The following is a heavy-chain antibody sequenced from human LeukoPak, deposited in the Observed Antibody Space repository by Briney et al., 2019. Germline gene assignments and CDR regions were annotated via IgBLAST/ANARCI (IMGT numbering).Heavy chain of an antibody. Sequence: PGGSLRLSCAASGFTFSSYWMHWVRQAPGKGLVWVSRINSDGSSTSYADSVKDRFTISRDNAKNTVYLQMNSLRAEDTAVYYCAGYYDSSGYYRNQAFDIWGQGTMVTVSS. J-gene: IGHJ3*02. V-gene: IGHV3-74*01. CDR1: GFTFSSYW. CDR3: AGYYDSSGYYRNQAFDI. D-gene: IGHD3-22*01. CDR2: INSDGSST.